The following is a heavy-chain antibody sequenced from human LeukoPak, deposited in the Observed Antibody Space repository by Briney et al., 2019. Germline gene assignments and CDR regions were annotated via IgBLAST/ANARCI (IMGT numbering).Heavy chain of an antibody. D-gene: IGHD3-16*02. V-gene: IGHV1-69*05. J-gene: IGHJ1*01. CDR1: GGTFSFYA. CDR3: ATDNLAPSGVKYFQV. CDR2: IVPKFGST. Sequence: GSSVKVSCKASGGTFSFYAINWVRQAPGQGLEWMGGIVPKFGSTNYAQKFHDRLSITTDDFTSAAYMELSSLEAEDAAVYYCATDNLAPSGVKYFQVWGPGTLVTVSS.